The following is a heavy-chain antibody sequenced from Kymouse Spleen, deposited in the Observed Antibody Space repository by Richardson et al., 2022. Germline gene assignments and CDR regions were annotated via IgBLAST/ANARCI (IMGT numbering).Heavy chain of an antibody. J-gene: IGHJ6*02. CDR2: ISYDGSNK. Sequence: QVQLVESGGGVVQPGRSLRLSCAASGFTFSSYGMHWVRQAPGKGLEWVAVISYDGSNKYYADSVKGRFTISRDNSKNTLYLQMNSLRAEDTAVYYCAKDTGITGTTRVFYYYYGMDVWGQGTTVTVSS. D-gene: IGHD1-7*01. V-gene: IGHV3-30*18. CDR1: GFTFSSYG. CDR3: AKDTGITGTTRVFYYYYGMDV.